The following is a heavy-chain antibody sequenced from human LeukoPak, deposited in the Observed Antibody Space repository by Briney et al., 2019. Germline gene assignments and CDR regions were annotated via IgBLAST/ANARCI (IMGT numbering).Heavy chain of an antibody. CDR2: INHSGST. J-gene: IGHJ6*02. CDR1: GGSFSGYY. Sequence: ASETLSLTCTVYGGSFSGYYWSWIRQPPGKGLEWIGEINHSGSTNYNPSLKSRVTISVDTSKNQFSLKLSSVTAADTAVYYCARLRVVVVPAAIDYYGMDVWGQGTTVTVSS. D-gene: IGHD2-2*01. V-gene: IGHV4-34*01. CDR3: ARLRVVVVPAAIDYYGMDV.